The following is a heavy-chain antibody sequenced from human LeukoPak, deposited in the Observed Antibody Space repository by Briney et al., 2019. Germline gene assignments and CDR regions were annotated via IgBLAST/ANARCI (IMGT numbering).Heavy chain of an antibody. Sequence: GGSLRLSCAASGFTFSSYSMNWVRQASGKGLEWVSSISSSSSYIYYADSVKGRFTISRDNAKNSLYLQMNSLRGEDTAVYYCTRDRSRAEDDWGQGTLVTVSS. CDR2: ISSSSSYI. CDR3: TRDRSRAEDD. CDR1: GFTFSSYS. D-gene: IGHD1-14*01. J-gene: IGHJ4*02. V-gene: IGHV3-21*01.